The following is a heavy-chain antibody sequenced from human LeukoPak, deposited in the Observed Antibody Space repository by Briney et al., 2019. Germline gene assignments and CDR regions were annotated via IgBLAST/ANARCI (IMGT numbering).Heavy chain of an antibody. D-gene: IGHD2-8*02. V-gene: IGHV3-21*01. Sequence: PGGSLRLSCAASGFTFSSYIINWVRQAPGKGLEWVSSISSTSSYISYADSVKGRFTISRDNAKNSLYLQMNSLRAEDTAVYYCARDRDGIVLVRDRTYYYMDVWGKGTTVTVAS. CDR3: ARDRDGIVLVRDRTYYYMDV. J-gene: IGHJ6*03. CDR2: ISSTSSYI. CDR1: GFTFSSYI.